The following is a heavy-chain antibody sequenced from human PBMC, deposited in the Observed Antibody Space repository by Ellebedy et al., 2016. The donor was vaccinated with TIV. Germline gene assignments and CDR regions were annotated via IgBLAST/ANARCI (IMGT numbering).Heavy chain of an antibody. J-gene: IGHJ4*02. Sequence: PGGSLRLSCAASGFTFSNYAIHWVRQAPGKGLEWVAVISYDGTNKYYADSVKGRFTISRDNSKNTLFLQMNSLRVEDTAVYYCARDPGFSLPVPGTVVWGQGTLVTVSS. CDR1: GFTFSNYA. D-gene: IGHD6-13*01. CDR3: ARDPGFSLPVPGTVV. CDR2: ISYDGTNK. V-gene: IGHV3-30-3*01.